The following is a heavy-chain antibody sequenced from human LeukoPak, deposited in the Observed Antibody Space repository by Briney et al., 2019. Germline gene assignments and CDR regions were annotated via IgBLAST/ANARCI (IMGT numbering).Heavy chain of an antibody. D-gene: IGHD2-15*01. CDR2: MSSGSRYI. J-gene: IGHJ4*02. CDR3: ARDRPTGASRIFVVQ. Sequence: PGGSLRLSCAASGFTFTNYWMSWVRQAPGKGLEWISSMSSGSRYIYYADSVRGRFTISRDNTRNSLYLAMNNLRAEDTAIYYCARDRPTGASRIFVVQWGQGTPVTVSS. CDR1: GFTFTNYW. V-gene: IGHV3-21*06.